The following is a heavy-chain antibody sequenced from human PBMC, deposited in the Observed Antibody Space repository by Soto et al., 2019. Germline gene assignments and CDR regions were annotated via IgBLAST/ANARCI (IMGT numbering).Heavy chain of an antibody. CDR1: GFTFSSYA. CDR2: ISYDGSNK. J-gene: IGHJ5*02. D-gene: IGHD6-6*01. Sequence: GGSLRLSCAASGFTFSSYAMHWIRQAPGKGLEWVAVISYDGSNKYYADSVKGRFTISRDNSKNTLYLQMNSLRAEDTAVYYCARGRGVKPPDSSSFYGNNWFDPWGQGTLVTVSS. V-gene: IGHV3-30-3*01. CDR3: ARGRGVKPPDSSSFYGNNWFDP.